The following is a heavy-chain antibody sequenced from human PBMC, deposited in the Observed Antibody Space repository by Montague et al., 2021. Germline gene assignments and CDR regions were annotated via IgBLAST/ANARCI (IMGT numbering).Heavy chain of an antibody. CDR3: ARGQWLVPYYLDS. CDR2: IYYTGSS. Sequence: SETLPLTCNVSGGSVSTGNYYWTWIRQPPGKELEWIGYIYYTGSSKYNPSLESRVTISISTSKKQFTLKLSSVTAADTAVYYCARGQWLVPYYLDSWGQGTLVNVSS. D-gene: IGHD6-19*01. V-gene: IGHV4-61*01. J-gene: IGHJ4*02. CDR1: GGSVSTGNYY.